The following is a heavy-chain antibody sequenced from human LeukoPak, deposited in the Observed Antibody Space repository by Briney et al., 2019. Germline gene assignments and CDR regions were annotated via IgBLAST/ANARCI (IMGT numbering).Heavy chain of an antibody. D-gene: IGHD4-17*01. CDR1: GGSISSGGYY. V-gene: IGHV4-31*03. Sequence: SQTLSLTCTVSGGSISSGGYYWSWIRQHPGKGLEWIGYIYYSGSTYYNPSLKSRVTISVDTSKNQFSLKLSSVTAADTAVYYCARGVTVTGPYYYYGMDVWGQGTTVTVSS. J-gene: IGHJ6*02. CDR3: ARGVTVTGPYYYYGMDV. CDR2: IYYSGST.